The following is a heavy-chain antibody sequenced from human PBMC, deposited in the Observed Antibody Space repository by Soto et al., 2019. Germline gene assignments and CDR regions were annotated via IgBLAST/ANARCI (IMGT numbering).Heavy chain of an antibody. D-gene: IGHD6-13*01. CDR3: ARDPLRLLGDSSPFGAYFDY. CDR1: GFTFSSYA. J-gene: IGHJ4*02. Sequence: QVQLVESGGGVVQPGRSLRLSCAASGFTFSSYAMHWVRQAPGKGLEWVAVISYDGSNKYYADSVKGRFTISRDNSENTLYLQMNSLIAEDTAVYYCARDPLRLLGDSSPFGAYFDYWGQGTLVTVSS. V-gene: IGHV3-30-3*01. CDR2: ISYDGSNK.